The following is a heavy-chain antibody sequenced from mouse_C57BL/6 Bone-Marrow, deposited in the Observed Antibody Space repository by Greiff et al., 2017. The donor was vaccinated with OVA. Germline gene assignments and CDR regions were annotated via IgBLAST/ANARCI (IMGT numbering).Heavy chain of an antibody. Sequence: EVKLVESGGGLVQPGGSLKLSCAASGFTFSDYYMYWVRQTPEKRLEWVAYISNGGGSTYYPDTVKGRFTISRDNAKNTLYLQMSRLKSEDTAMYYCARGGVRRRAWFAYWGQGTLVTVSA. CDR2: ISNGGGST. J-gene: IGHJ3*01. V-gene: IGHV5-12*01. D-gene: IGHD2-14*01. CDR3: ARGGVRRRAWFAY. CDR1: GFTFSDYY.